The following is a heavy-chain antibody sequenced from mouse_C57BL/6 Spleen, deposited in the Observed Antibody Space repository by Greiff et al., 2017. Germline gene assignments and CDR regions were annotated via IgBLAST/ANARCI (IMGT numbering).Heavy chain of an antibody. V-gene: IGHV1-69*01. J-gene: IGHJ2*01. D-gene: IGHD3-2*02. CDR2: IDPSDSYT. CDR3: ASGAFSSGYFDY. CDR1: GYTFTSSW. Sequence: QVQLQQPGAELVMPGASVKLSCKASGYTFTSSWMHWVKQRPGQGLEWIGEIDPSDSYTNYNQKFKGKSTLTVDKSSSTASMQLSSLTSEDSAVYYCASGAFSSGYFDYWGQGTTLTVSS.